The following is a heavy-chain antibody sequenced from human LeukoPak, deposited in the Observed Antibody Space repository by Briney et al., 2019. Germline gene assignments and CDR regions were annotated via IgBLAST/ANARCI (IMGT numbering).Heavy chain of an antibody. D-gene: IGHD3-3*01. CDR1: GGSISSYY. V-gene: IGHV4-59*12. CDR3: ARDLGFRALGY. J-gene: IGHJ4*02. CDR2: IYYSGST. Sequence: SETLSLTCTVSGGSISSYYWSWIRQPPGKGLEWIGYIYYSGSTNYNPSLKSRVTISVDRSKNQFSLKLSSVTAADTAVYYCARDLGFRALGYWGQGTLVTVSS.